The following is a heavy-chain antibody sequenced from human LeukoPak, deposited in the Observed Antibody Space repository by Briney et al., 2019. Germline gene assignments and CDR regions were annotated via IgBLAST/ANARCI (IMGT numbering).Heavy chain of an antibody. Sequence: TGGPLRLSCAASGFTFSDYYMSWIRQAPGKGLEWVSYISSSSSYTNYADSVKGRFTISRDNAKNSLYLQMNSLRAEDTAVYYCARGPQAGSSSSFDYWGQGTLVTVSS. CDR1: GFTFSDYY. J-gene: IGHJ4*02. V-gene: IGHV3-11*05. D-gene: IGHD6-13*01. CDR3: ARGPQAGSSSSFDY. CDR2: ISSSSSYT.